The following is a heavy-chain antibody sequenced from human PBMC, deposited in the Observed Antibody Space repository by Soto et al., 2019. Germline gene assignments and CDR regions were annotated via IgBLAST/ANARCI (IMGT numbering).Heavy chain of an antibody. J-gene: IGHJ5*02. Sequence: GALRLSCAASGSTFSSYAMSWVRQAPGKGLEWVSAISGSGGSTYYADSVKGRFTISRDNSKNTLYLQMNSLRAEDTAVYYCAKEIVVVITTGWFDPWGQGTLVTVSS. CDR1: GSTFSSYA. CDR3: AKEIVVVITTGWFDP. V-gene: IGHV3-23*01. CDR2: ISGSGGST. D-gene: IGHD3-22*01.